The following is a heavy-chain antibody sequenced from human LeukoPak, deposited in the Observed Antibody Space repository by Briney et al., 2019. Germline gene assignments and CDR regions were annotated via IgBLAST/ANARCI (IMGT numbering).Heavy chain of an antibody. Sequence: SETLSLTCAVYGGSFSGYYWSWIRQPPGKGLEWIGEINHSGSTNYNPSLKSRVTISVDTSKNQFSLKLNSVTAADAAVYYCAREEVGATTPGAFDIWGQGTMVTVSS. V-gene: IGHV4-34*01. CDR2: INHSGST. J-gene: IGHJ3*02. CDR3: AREEVGATTPGAFDI. D-gene: IGHD1-26*01. CDR1: GGSFSGYY.